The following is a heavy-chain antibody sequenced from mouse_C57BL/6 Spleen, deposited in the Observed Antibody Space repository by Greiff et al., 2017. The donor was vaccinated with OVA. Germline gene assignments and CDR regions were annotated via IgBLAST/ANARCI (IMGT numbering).Heavy chain of an antibody. CDR3: ARLGEGLYFDV. CDR2: IDPSDSYT. CDR1: GYTFTSYW. V-gene: IGHV1-69*01. D-gene: IGHD3-3*01. J-gene: IGHJ1*03. Sequence: QVQLKESGAELVMPGASVKLSCKASGYTFTSYWMHWVKQRPGQGLEWIGEIDPSDSYTNYNQKFKGKSTLTVDKSSSTAYMQLSSLTSEDSAVYYCARLGEGLYFDVWGTGTTVTVSS.